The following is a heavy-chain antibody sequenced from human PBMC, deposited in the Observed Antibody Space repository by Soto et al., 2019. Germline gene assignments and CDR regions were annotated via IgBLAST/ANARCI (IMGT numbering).Heavy chain of an antibody. CDR1: GGSFNRHT. V-gene: IGHV1-69*01. CDR2: IIPIFGTA. Sequence: QVQLVQSGAEVRKPGSSVRVSCKASGGSFNRHTISWVRQAPGQGLEWMGGIIPIFGTANHAQKFQGRVTIIADESTSTVYMELSSLRSEDTAVYYCARDLAADGYNSWYSLSWGQGTLVTVSS. J-gene: IGHJ5*02. CDR3: ARDLAADGYNSWYSLS. D-gene: IGHD5-12*01.